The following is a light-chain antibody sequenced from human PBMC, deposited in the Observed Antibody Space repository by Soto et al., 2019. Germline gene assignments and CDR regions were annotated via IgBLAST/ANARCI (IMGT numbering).Light chain of an antibody. CDR3: SSYAGSNIVV. CDR1: SSDVGGYDY. V-gene: IGLV2-8*01. J-gene: IGLJ2*01. Sequence: QAVVTQPPSASGSPGQSVTISCTGTSSDVGGYDYVSWYQQHPGKVPKLMIYEVTKRPSGVPDRFSGSKSGNTASLTVSGLQAEDEADYYCSSYAGSNIVVFGGGTKLTVL. CDR2: EVT.